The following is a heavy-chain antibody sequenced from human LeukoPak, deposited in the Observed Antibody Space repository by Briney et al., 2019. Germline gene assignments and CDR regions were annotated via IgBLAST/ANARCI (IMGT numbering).Heavy chain of an antibody. CDR3: AREGLITGSTYDY. CDR1: GYTFTGYY. CDR2: INPNGGGT. D-gene: IGHD1-7*01. J-gene: IGHJ4*03. Sequence: ASVKVSCKASGYTFTGYYIHWVRQAPGKGLEWMGWINPNGGGTNYAHSFKGRFTMSRDKSINTPYLQMNSLRSDDTAVYYCAREGLITGSTYDYQGQRTLVTVAS. V-gene: IGHV1-2*02.